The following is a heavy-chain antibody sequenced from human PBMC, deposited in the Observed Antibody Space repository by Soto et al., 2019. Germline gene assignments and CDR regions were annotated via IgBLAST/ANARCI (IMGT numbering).Heavy chain of an antibody. D-gene: IGHD6-19*01. J-gene: IGHJ2*01. CDR3: AKAGGAVADLYWYFDL. CDR1: GFTFSSYA. CDR2: ISGSGGST. Sequence: EVQLLESGGGLVQPGGSLRLSCAASGFTFSSYAMSWVRQAPGKGLEWVSAISGSGGSTYYADSVKGRFTISRDNSKNTLYLQMNSLRAEDTAVYYCAKAGGAVADLYWYFDLWGRGTLVTVSS. V-gene: IGHV3-23*01.